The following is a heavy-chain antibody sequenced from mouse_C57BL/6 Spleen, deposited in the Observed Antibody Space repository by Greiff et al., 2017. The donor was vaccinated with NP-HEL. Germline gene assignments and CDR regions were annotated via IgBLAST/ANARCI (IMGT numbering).Heavy chain of an antibody. D-gene: IGHD1-1*01. V-gene: IGHV1-82*01. Sequence: VQLQQSGPELVKPGASVKISCKASGYAFSSSWMNWVKQRPGKGLEWIGRIYPGDGDTNYNGKFKGKATLTADKSSSTAYMQLSSLTSEDSAVYFCAAYYYGNWYFDVWGTGTTVTVSS. CDR3: AAYYYGNWYFDV. J-gene: IGHJ1*03. CDR2: IYPGDGDT. CDR1: GYAFSSSW.